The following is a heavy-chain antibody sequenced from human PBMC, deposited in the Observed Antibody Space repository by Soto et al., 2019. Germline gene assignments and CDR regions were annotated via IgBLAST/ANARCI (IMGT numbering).Heavy chain of an antibody. CDR3: ARDWSWIAARRSWFDP. V-gene: IGHV3-7*03. D-gene: IGHD6-6*01. J-gene: IGHJ5*02. CDR2: IKEDGSEK. CDR1: GFTFSRSW. Sequence: LRLSCVASGFTFSRSWMTWVRQAPVKGLEWVANIKEDGSEKYYADSVEGRLSISRENAKNSLYLQMTSLRAEDTAVYYCARDWSWIAARRSWFDPWGMGTLVTVS.